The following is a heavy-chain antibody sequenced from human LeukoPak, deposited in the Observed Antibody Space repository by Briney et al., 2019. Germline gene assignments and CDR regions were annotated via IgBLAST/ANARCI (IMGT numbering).Heavy chain of an antibody. D-gene: IGHD3-3*01. CDR2: IDARSGIV. V-gene: IGHV3-48*01. CDR1: GFTFSSYS. Sequence: GGSLRLSCAASGFTFSSYSMTWVRQAPGKGLEWVSYIDARSGIVYYADSVQGRFTISRDDAKDSVFLQMNSLRVDDTAVYYCARTYDFGRGPPGDAFDNWGQGTLVTVPS. CDR3: ARTYDFGRGPPGDAFDN. J-gene: IGHJ3*02.